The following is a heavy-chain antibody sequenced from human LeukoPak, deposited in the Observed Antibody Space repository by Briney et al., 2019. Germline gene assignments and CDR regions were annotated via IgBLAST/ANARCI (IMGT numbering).Heavy chain of an antibody. CDR2: INSDGSST. D-gene: IGHD2-2*01. CDR3: AKDIQPRGVCSSTGCISIGFDY. V-gene: IGHV3-74*01. Sequence: GGSLRLSCAASGFTFSSYWMHWVRQAPGKGLVWVSRINSDGSSTSYADSVKGRFTISRDNAKNTLYLQMNSLRAEDTAVYYCAKDIQPRGVCSSTGCISIGFDYWGQGTLVTVSS. J-gene: IGHJ4*02. CDR1: GFTFSSYW.